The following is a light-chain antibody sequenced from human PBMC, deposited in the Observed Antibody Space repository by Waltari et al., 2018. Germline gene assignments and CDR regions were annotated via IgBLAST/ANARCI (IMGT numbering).Light chain of an antibody. CDR1: SSDIGAYNS. CDR3: CAYVGTSALYV. CDR2: DVN. V-gene: IGLV2-11*01. Sequence: QSALPQPRSVSGSPGQSVTISCTGTSSDIGAYNSVSWYQHHPGKAPKLIIYDVNKRPSGVPDRFSSSRSCYTASLTISGLQTADEADCYCCAYVGTSALYVFGTGTKVTVL. J-gene: IGLJ1*01.